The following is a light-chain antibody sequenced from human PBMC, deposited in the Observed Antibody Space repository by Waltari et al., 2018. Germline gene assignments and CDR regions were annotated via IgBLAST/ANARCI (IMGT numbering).Light chain of an antibody. Sequence: EIVLTQSPGTLSLSPGERATLSCWASQSVSSSYLAWYLQKPGQAPRLLIYGASPRATGIPDRFSGSGSGTEFTLTISRLEPEDFAVYYCQRYGGSPPALTFGGGTKVEIK. J-gene: IGKJ4*01. CDR2: GAS. V-gene: IGKV3-20*01. CDR1: QSVSSSY. CDR3: QRYGGSPPALT.